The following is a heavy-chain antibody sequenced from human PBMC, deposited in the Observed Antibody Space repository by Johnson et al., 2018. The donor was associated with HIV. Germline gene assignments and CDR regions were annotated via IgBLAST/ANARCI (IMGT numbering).Heavy chain of an antibody. J-gene: IGHJ3*01. CDR1: GFTFSDYY. CDR2: ISSSGSTI. V-gene: IGHV3-11*04. D-gene: IGHD3-10*01. CDR3: TKDRGSPGTPAAFDV. Sequence: QVQLVESGGGLVKPGGSLRLSCAASGFTFSDYYMSWIRQAPGKGLEWVSYISSSGSTIYYADSAKGRFTISRDNAKNSLYLEMNTLRVEDTALYFCTKDRGSPGTPAAFDVWGQGTMVTVSS.